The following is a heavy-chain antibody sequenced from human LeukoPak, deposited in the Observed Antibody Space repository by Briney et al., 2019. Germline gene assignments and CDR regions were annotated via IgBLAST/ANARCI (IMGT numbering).Heavy chain of an antibody. J-gene: IGHJ3*02. CDR2: ISSSSSTI. Sequence: GGSPRLSCAASGFTFSSYSMNWVRQAPGKGLEWVSYISSSSSTIYYADSVKGRFTISRDNAKNSLYLQMNSLRAEDTAVYYCARVSRADAFDIWGQGTMVTVSS. CDR1: GFTFSSYS. D-gene: IGHD2-2*01. CDR3: ARVSRADAFDI. V-gene: IGHV3-48*01.